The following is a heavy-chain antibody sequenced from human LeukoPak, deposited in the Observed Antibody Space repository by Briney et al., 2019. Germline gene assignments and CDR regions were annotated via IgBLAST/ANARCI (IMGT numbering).Heavy chain of an antibody. J-gene: IGHJ6*03. CDR2: IYTSGST. Sequence: SETLSLTCTVSGGSISSYYWSWIRQPAGKGLEWIGRIYTSGSTNYNPSLKSRVTMSVDTSKNQFSLKLSSVTAADTAVYYCARDRTSNSYGYVGYYYYYMDVWGKGTTVTVSS. D-gene: IGHD5-18*01. CDR1: GGSISSYY. V-gene: IGHV4-4*07. CDR3: ARDRTSNSYGYVGYYYYYMDV.